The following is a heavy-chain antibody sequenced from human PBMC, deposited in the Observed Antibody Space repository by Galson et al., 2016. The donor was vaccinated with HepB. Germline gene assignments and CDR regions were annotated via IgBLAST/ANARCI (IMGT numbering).Heavy chain of an antibody. CDR3: ARQARGGIQLWKYFDY. V-gene: IGHV5-10-1*01. CDR1: GYSFTNYW. CDR2: IDPSDSYT. D-gene: IGHD5-18*01. J-gene: IGHJ4*02. Sequence: QSGAEVKKPGESLRISCKGSGYSFTNYWISWVRQMPGKGLEWMGRIDPSDSYTNYSPSFQGHVTISADKSISAAYLQWSSLKASDTAMYYCARQARGGIQLWKYFDYWGQGTLVTVSS.